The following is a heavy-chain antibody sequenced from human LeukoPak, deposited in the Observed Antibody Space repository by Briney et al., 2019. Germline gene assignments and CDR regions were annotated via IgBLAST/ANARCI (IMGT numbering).Heavy chain of an antibody. CDR2: TYYSGST. Sequence: SETLSLTCTVSGGSISSGDYYWSWIRQPPGKGLEWIGYTYYSGSTYYNPSLKSRVTISVDTSKNQFSLKLSSVTAADTAVYYCARGCREYDFWSGYSNWFDPRGQGTLVTVSS. CDR3: ARGCREYDFWSGYSNWFDP. J-gene: IGHJ5*02. D-gene: IGHD3-3*01. CDR1: GGSISSGDYY. V-gene: IGHV4-30-4*01.